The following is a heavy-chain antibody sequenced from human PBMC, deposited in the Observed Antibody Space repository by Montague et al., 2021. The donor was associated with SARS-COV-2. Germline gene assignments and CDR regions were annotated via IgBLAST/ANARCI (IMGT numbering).Heavy chain of an antibody. V-gene: IGHV2-5*02. CDR2: IYWDDDK. Sequence: PALVKPTQTLTLTCTFSGFSLSTSGVGVGWIRQPPGKALEWLAVIYWDDDKRYSPSLKTRLPITKDTSRSQVVLTMTSVYPGDTGTYFCARYTSRMYGSFYYWGQGALVSDS. D-gene: IGHD3-16*02. CDR1: GFSLSTSGVG. CDR3: ARYTSRMYGSFYY. J-gene: IGHJ4*02.